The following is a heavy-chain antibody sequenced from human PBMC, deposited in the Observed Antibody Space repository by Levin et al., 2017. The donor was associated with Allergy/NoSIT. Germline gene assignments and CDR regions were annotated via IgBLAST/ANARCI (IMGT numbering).Heavy chain of an antibody. V-gene: IGHV3-23*01. CDR3: ASHTGNQPHVYDWFDP. D-gene: IGHD3-10*01. J-gene: IGHJ5*02. Sequence: GESLKISCAASGFSISTYAMSWDRQSPARGLEWVSVITNTGGNTYYVDSVQGRFTISRDNSKNTLYLHMNSLTADDTAVYYCASHTGNQPHVYDWFDPWGQGTLVTVSS. CDR1: GFSISTYA. CDR2: ITNTGGNT.